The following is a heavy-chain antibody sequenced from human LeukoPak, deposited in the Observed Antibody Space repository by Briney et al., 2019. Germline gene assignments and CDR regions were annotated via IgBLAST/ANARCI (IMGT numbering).Heavy chain of an antibody. D-gene: IGHD3-22*01. J-gene: IGHJ4*02. CDR3: AKEGSGYYSNPFDY. Sequence: GGSLRLSCAASGFTFDDYAMHWVRQAPGKGLEWVSGISWNSGSIGYADSVKGRFTISRDNAKNSLYLQVNSLRAEDTALYYCAKEGSGYYSNPFDYWGQGTLVTVSS. CDR2: ISWNSGSI. V-gene: IGHV3-9*01. CDR1: GFTFDDYA.